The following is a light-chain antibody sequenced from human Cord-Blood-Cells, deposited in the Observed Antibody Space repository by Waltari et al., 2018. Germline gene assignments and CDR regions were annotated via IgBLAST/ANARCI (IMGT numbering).Light chain of an antibody. CDR3: SSYTSSSTWV. J-gene: IGLJ3*02. Sequence: QSALTQPASVSGSPGQSITISCTGTRSDVGGYNYVSWYQQPPGKAPQLMIYEVSNRPSGVSNRFSGSKSGNTASLTISGLQAEDEADYYCSSYTSSSTWVFGGGTKLTVL. CDR2: EVS. CDR1: RSDVGGYNY. V-gene: IGLV2-14*01.